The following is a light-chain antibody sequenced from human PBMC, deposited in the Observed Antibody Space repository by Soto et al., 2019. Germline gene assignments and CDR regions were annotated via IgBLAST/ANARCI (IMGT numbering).Light chain of an antibody. J-gene: IGKJ4*01. Sequence: DIVMTQSPDFLAVSLGERASISCRSSQSLLHSNGYNYLDWYMQKPGQSPHLLIYLGSNRASGVPDRFSGSGSGTDFTLKISRVEAEDVGVYYCMQALQTPLTFGGGTKVDI. CDR1: QSLLHSNGYNY. CDR3: MQALQTPLT. V-gene: IGKV2-28*01. CDR2: LGS.